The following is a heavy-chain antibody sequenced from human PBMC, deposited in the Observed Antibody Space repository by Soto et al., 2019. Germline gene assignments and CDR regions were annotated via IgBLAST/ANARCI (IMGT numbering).Heavy chain of an antibody. CDR2: ISSSSSYI. CDR3: ARDVMGSSYGPSRAFHI. CDR1: GFTFSSYS. D-gene: IGHD5-18*01. J-gene: IGHJ3*02. V-gene: IGHV3-21*01. Sequence: GGSLRLSCAASGFTFSSYSMNWVRQAPGKGLEWVSSISSSSSYIYYADSVKGRFTISRDNAKNSLYLQMNSLRAEDTAVYYCARDVMGSSYGPSRAFHIWGPGTIVTVSS.